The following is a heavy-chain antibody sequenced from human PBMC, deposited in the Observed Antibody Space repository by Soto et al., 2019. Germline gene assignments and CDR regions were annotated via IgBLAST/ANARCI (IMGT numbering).Heavy chain of an antibody. CDR2: IYLGGSI. J-gene: IGHJ4*02. D-gene: IGHD6-19*01. CDR1: GASISSYY. Sequence: PSETLSLTCIVSGASISSYYYTWIRQTPGKGLEWIGYIYLGGSINYNPSFKSRVIISVDRSKNQFSLKLSSVTAADTAVYYCARHAVHSSGFTDYWGQGTLVTVSS. CDR3: ARHAVHSSGFTDY. V-gene: IGHV4-59*08.